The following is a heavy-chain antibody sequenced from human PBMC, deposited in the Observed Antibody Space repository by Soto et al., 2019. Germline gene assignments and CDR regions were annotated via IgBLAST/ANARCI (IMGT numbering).Heavy chain of an antibody. V-gene: IGHV3-23*01. Sequence: LRLSCAASGFTFSSYAMGWVRQAPGEGLEWVSAISGSGGSTYYADSVKGRFTISRDNSKNTLYLQMNSLKAEDTAVYYCAKMLAIVVVPAATFASLGMDVWGQGTTVTVSS. J-gene: IGHJ6*02. D-gene: IGHD2-2*01. CDR1: GFTFSSYA. CDR2: ISGSGGST. CDR3: AKMLAIVVVPAATFASLGMDV.